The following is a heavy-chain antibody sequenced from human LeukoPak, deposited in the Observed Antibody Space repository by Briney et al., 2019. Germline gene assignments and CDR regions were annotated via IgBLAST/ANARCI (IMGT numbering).Heavy chain of an antibody. Sequence: SETLSLTCTVSGGSISSYYWSWIRQPPGKGLEWIGYIYYSGSTNYNPSLKSRVTISVDTSKNQFSLKLSSVTAADTAVYYCARETGSSSSWFDPWGQGTLVTVSS. V-gene: IGHV4-59*12. CDR2: IYYSGST. D-gene: IGHD6-6*01. CDR1: GGSISSYY. CDR3: ARETGSSSSWFDP. J-gene: IGHJ5*02.